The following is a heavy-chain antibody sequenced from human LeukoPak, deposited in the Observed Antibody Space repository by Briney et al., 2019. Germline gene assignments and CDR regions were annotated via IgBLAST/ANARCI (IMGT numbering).Heavy chain of an antibody. J-gene: IGHJ4*02. Sequence: GGSLRLSCAASGFTFSSYAMSWVRQAPGKGLEWVSAISGSGGSTYYADSAKGRFTISRDNSKNTLYLQMNSLTAEDTAVYYCARLFGGVTTFDYWGQGALVTVSS. V-gene: IGHV3-23*01. CDR3: ARLFGGVTTFDY. D-gene: IGHD2-8*02. CDR1: GFTFSSYA. CDR2: ISGSGGST.